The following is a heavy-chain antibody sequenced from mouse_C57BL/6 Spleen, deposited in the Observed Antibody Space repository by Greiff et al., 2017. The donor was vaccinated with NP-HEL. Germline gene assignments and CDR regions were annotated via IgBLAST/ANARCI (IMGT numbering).Heavy chain of an antibody. J-gene: IGHJ2*01. V-gene: IGHV5-16*01. CDR2: INYDGSST. CDR3: ARDHDGDRSFDY. D-gene: IGHD2-13*01. Sequence: EVMLVDSGGGLVQPGSSMKLSCTASGFTFSDYYMAWVRQVPEKGLEWVANINYDGSSTYYLDSLKSRFIISRDNAKNILYLQMSSLKSEDTATYYCARDHDGDRSFDYWGQGTTLTVAS. CDR1: GFTFSDYY.